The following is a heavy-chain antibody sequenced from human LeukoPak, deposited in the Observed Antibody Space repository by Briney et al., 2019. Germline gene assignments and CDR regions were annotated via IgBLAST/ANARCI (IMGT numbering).Heavy chain of an antibody. J-gene: IGHJ6*02. V-gene: IGHV3-23*01. CDR2: ISGSGGST. D-gene: IGHD1-7*01. CDR1: GFTFSSYA. CDR3: ARPAELYYYYGMDV. Sequence: GGSLRLSCAASGFTFSSYAMSWVRQAPGKGLEGVSAISGSGGSTYYADSVKGRFTISKDNSKNTLYLQMNSLSAEDTAVYYCARPAELYYYYGMDVWGQGTTVTVSS.